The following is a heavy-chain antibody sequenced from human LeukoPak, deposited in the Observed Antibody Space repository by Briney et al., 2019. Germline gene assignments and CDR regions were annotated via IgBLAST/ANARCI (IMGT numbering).Heavy chain of an antibody. Sequence: SETLSLTCTVSGGSISSYYWSWVRQPPGKGLEWIGYIYYSGSTNYNPSLKSRVTISVDTSKNQFSLKLSSVTAADTAVYYCARLSTVTTSFDYWGQGTLVTVSS. CDR2: IYYSGST. CDR3: ARLSTVTTSFDY. CDR1: GGSISSYY. V-gene: IGHV4-59*12. J-gene: IGHJ4*02. D-gene: IGHD4-17*01.